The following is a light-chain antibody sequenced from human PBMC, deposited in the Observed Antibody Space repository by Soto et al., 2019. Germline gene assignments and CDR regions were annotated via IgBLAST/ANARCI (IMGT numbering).Light chain of an antibody. V-gene: IGKV3-20*01. Sequence: LRPAPGTLSLSPRERATVACGCSQSVSTSYLAWYQQKPGKAPKLLIYGASSRATGIPDRLSGSGFGTDFTLTISGLESEDFALYYCQQYGNSRGTFGEGTKVDIK. CDR3: QQYGNSRGT. CDR1: QSVSTSY. CDR2: GAS. J-gene: IGKJ1*01.